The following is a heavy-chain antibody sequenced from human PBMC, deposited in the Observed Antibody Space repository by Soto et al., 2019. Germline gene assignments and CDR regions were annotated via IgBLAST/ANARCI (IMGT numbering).Heavy chain of an antibody. D-gene: IGHD6-6*01. J-gene: IGHJ6*02. CDR3: ASGKTRTARPSLRYYYYGLDV. Sequence: QVQLQPWGAGLLKPSETLSLTCTIDGGSFSGYDWSWIRQPPGKGLECIGEINHSGSTNYSPSLKLRVSISVDTSKDKFSLNLRSVTAAYTAVYYCASGKTRTARPSLRYYYYGLDVWGQGTTVTVSS. CDR2: INHSGST. V-gene: IGHV4-34*01. CDR1: GGSFSGYD.